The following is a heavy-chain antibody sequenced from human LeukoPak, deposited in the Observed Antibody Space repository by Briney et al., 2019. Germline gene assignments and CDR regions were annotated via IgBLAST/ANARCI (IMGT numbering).Heavy chain of an antibody. CDR3: ANDDYGDYAFGR. Sequence: PGGSLRLSCAASGFTFSSYAMHWVRQAPGKGLEWVAVISYDGSNKYYADSVKGRFTISRDNSKNTLYLQMNSLGAEDTAVYYCANDDYGDYAFGRWGQGTLVTVSS. CDR2: ISYDGSNK. J-gene: IGHJ4*02. V-gene: IGHV3-30-3*02. CDR1: GFTFSSYA. D-gene: IGHD4-17*01.